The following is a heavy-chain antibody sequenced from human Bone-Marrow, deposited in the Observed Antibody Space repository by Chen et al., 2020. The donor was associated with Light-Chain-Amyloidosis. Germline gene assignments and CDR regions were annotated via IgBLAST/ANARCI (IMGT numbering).Heavy chain of an antibody. CDR2: ISTSSSYI. CDR3: VREVYDYNYGASYYYYSMDV. V-gene: IGHV3-21*02. D-gene: IGHD5-18*01. CDR1: GFTFGRHS. Sequence: EVQLVESGGGLVKPGGSLRLSCAASGFTFGRHSMHWVRQAPGKGLGWVSSISTSSSYIHYADSMKGRFTISRDNAKNALFLQMNSLRAEDTAVYYCVREVYDYNYGASYYYYSMDVWGQGTTVTVSS. J-gene: IGHJ6*02.